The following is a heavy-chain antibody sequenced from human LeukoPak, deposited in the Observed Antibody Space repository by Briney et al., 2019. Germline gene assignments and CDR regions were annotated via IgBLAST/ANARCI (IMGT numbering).Heavy chain of an antibody. CDR3: ARDPTIFGVAPARLDY. J-gene: IGHJ4*02. CDR1: GYTFTSYA. CDR2: INAGNGNT. V-gene: IGHV1-3*01. Sequence: ASVKVSCKASGYTFTSYAMHWVRQASGQRLEWMGWINAGNGNTKYSQKFQGRVTITRDTSASTAYMELSSLRSEDTAVYYCARDPTIFGVAPARLDYRGQGTLVTVSS. D-gene: IGHD3-3*01.